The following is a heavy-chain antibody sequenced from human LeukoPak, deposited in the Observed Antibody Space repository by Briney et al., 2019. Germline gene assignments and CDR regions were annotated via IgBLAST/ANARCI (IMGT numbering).Heavy chain of an antibody. V-gene: IGHV3-15*01. Sequence: GGSLRLSCAASGFTFSNAWMSWVRQAPGKGPEWVGRIKSKTDGGTTDYAAPVKGRFTISRDDSKNTLYLQMNSLKTEDTAVYYCTTDVVVVAAYYFDYWGQGTLVTVSS. CDR1: GFTFSNAW. CDR3: TTDVVVVAAYYFDY. CDR2: IKSKTDGGTT. D-gene: IGHD2-15*01. J-gene: IGHJ4*02.